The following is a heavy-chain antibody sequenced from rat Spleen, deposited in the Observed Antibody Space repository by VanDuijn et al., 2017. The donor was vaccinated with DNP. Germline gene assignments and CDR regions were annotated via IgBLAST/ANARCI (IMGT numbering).Heavy chain of an antibody. CDR2: ISYEASST. CDR1: GFTFSNFA. Sequence: EVQLVESGGGLVQPGRSLKVSCAASGFTFSNFAMAWVRQAPKKGLEWVASISYEASSTYYGDSVKGRFTVSRDNAKSTLYLQMNSLRSEDTATYYCARGGGDGFAYWGRGTLVTVSS. V-gene: IGHV5-22*01. CDR3: ARGGGDGFAY. J-gene: IGHJ3*01. D-gene: IGHD1-1*01.